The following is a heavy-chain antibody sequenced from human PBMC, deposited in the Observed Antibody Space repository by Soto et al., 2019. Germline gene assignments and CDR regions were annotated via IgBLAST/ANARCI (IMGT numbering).Heavy chain of an antibody. CDR2: INPSGGST. CDR3: ARDQGITTFGVYSMYYNGMDV. CDR1: GYTFISYY. V-gene: IGHV1-46*01. D-gene: IGHD3-3*01. Sequence: ASVKVSSKASGYTFISYYMHWVRQAPGQGLEWMGIINPSGGSTSYAQKFQGRVTMTRDTSTSTVYMELSSLRSDDTAVYYCARDQGITTFGVYSMYYNGMDVWGPGTTVTVSS. J-gene: IGHJ6*02.